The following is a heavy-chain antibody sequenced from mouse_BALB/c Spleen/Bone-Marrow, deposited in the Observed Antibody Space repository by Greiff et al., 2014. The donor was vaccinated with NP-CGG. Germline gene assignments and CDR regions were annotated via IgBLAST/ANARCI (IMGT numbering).Heavy chain of an antibody. D-gene: IGHD1-1*01. V-gene: IGHV2-9*02. J-gene: IGHJ2*01. CDR1: GFSLTSYG. Sequence: QVQLKEPGPGLVAPSQSLSITCTVSGFSLTSYGVHWVRQPPGKGLEWLGVIWAGGTTNYNSALMSRLSISKDNSKSQVFLKMNSLQTDDTAMYYCARSTTTDYFDYWGQGTTLTVSS. CDR2: IWAGGTT. CDR3: ARSTTTDYFDY.